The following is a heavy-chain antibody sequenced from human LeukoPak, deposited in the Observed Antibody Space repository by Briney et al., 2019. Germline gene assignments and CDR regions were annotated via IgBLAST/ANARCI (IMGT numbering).Heavy chain of an antibody. CDR2: ISSSGTTI. V-gene: IGHV3-48*03. CDR3: ARDRYGDENY. Sequence: GGSLRLSCAAAGFTFKSYEMNWVRQAPGKGLEWVSYISSSGTTIYYADSVKGRFTISRDNANNSLYLQINSLRVEDAAIYYCARDRYGDENYWGQGVLVTVSS. CDR1: GFTFKSYE. J-gene: IGHJ4*02. D-gene: IGHD4-17*01.